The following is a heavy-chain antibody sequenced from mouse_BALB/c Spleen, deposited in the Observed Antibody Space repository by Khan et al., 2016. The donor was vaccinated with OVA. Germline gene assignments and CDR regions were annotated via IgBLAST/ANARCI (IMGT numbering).Heavy chain of an antibody. CDR2: ISPGSGDT. Sequence: QVQLKQSGAELARPGASVKLSCKASGYTFTDYYINWVKQRTGQGLEWIGEISPGSGDTYYNEKFKGKATLTADKSSSTVYMQLSSLTADASAVYFCARSNYFGYTFAYWGQGTLVTVSA. CDR1: GYTFTDYY. D-gene: IGHD1-2*01. J-gene: IGHJ3*01. V-gene: IGHV1-77*01. CDR3: ARSNYFGYTFAY.